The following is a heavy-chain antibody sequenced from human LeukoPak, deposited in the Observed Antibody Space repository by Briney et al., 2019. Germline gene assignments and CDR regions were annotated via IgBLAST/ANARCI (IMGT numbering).Heavy chain of an antibody. V-gene: IGHV1-8*02. CDR2: MNPNSGNT. J-gene: IGHJ5*02. D-gene: IGHD3-22*01. Sequence: ASVKVSCKASGYTFTGYYMHWVRQATGQGLEWMGWMNPNSGNTGYAQKFQGRVTMTRNTSISTAYMELSSLRSEDTAVYYCARGLVDSSGYSGSSWFDPWGQGTLVTVSS. CDR1: GYTFTGYY. CDR3: ARGLVDSSGYSGSSWFDP.